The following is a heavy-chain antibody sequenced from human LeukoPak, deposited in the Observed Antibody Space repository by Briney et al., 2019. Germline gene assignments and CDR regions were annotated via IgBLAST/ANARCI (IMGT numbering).Heavy chain of an antibody. J-gene: IGHJ3*02. CDR2: ISSSSSFI. D-gene: IGHD6-13*01. CDR3: ARDVLIAADGVIRLDAFDI. Sequence: PGGSLRLSCAASGFTFSSCNMNWVRQTPGKGLEWVSSISSSSSFIYYADSVKGRFTISRDNAKNSLYLQMNSLRAEDTAVYYCARDVLIAADGVIRLDAFDIWGQGTVVTVSS. CDR1: GFTFSSCN. V-gene: IGHV3-21*01.